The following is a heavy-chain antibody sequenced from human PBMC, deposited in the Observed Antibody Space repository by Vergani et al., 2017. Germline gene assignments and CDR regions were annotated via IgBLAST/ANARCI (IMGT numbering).Heavy chain of an antibody. J-gene: IGHJ4*02. CDR1: AYTFSNYY. Sequence: QVQVVQSGAEVKKSGASVKVSCKTSAYTFSNYYMHWVRQAPGQGLEWRGIINPSGGHTNYAQKFQGRVTMTRDTSTSTVYMELSSLRSEDTAIYYCARGDYGILTGYRYWGQGTLVTVSA. CDR3: ARGDYGILTGYRY. CDR2: INPSGGHT. V-gene: IGHV1-46*03. D-gene: IGHD3-9*01.